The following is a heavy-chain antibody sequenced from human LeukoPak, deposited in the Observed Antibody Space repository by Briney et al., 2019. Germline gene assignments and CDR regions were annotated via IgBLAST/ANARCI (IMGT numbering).Heavy chain of an antibody. CDR2: INPSGGST. J-gene: IGHJ6*02. Sequence: ASVKVSCKASGYTFTSYYMHWVRQAPGQGLEWMGIINPSGGSTSYAQKFQGRVTMTRDTSTSTVYMELSSLRSEDTAVYCCARRPRGYCSSTSCSPLYYYYGMDVWGQGTTVTVSS. D-gene: IGHD2-2*01. CDR1: GYTFTSYY. CDR3: ARRPRGYCSSTSCSPLYYYYGMDV. V-gene: IGHV1-46*01.